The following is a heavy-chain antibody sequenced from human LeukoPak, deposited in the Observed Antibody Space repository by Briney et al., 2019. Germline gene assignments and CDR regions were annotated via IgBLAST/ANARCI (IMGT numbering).Heavy chain of an antibody. Sequence: GGSLRLSCAASGFTFSSYGMHWVRQAPGEGLEWVAVISYDGSNKYYADSVKGRSTISRDNPKNTLYLQMNSLRAEDTAVYYCARETSGSFPYWGQGTLVTVSS. CDR1: GFTFSSYG. J-gene: IGHJ4*02. D-gene: IGHD2-15*01. V-gene: IGHV3-30*03. CDR2: ISYDGSNK. CDR3: ARETSGSFPY.